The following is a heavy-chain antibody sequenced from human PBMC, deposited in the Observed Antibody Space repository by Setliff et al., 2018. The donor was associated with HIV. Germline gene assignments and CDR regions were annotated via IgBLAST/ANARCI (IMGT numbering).Heavy chain of an antibody. Sequence: ETLSLTCTVSGGSISSSSYYWGWIRQPPGKGLEWVSSISSTGTYIYYADSVKGRFTISRDNSKNTLYLQMNSLRAEDTAVYYCAKCGGTCWHNFFGPWGQGTLVTVSS. CDR3: AKCGGTCWHNFFGP. J-gene: IGHJ5*02. CDR2: ISSTGTYI. D-gene: IGHD2-15*01. V-gene: IGHV3-23*01. CDR1: GGSISSSSYY.